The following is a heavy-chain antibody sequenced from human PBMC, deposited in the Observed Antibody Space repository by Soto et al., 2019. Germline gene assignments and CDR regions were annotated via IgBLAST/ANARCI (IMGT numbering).Heavy chain of an antibody. V-gene: IGHV1-69*12. J-gene: IGHJ6*02. CDR3: AREGRTGTTSYYYGMDV. CDR2: IIPIFGTA. D-gene: IGHD1-7*01. Sequence: QVQLVQSGAEVKKPGSSVKVSCKASGGTFSSYAISWVRQAPGQGLEWMGGIIPIFGTANYAQKFQGRVTITADESTSTAYRELSSLRSEDTAVYYCAREGRTGTTSYYYGMDVWGQGTTVTVSS. CDR1: GGTFSSYA.